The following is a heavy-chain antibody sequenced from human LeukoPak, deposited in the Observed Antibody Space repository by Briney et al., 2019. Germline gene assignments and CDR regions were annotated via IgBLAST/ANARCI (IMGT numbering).Heavy chain of an antibody. CDR3: ARGRLSLITARANFFDY. CDR2: MNPNTGTT. CDR1: GYTFSNYD. Sequence: ASVKVPCKTSGYTFSNYDVNWVRQATGQGLEWMGWMNPNTGTTGYAEKFQGRVTFSRDTSKTTAYMEVSSLRSDDTAVYYCARGRLSLITARANFFDYWGQGTRVTVSS. J-gene: IGHJ4*02. D-gene: IGHD3-16*01. V-gene: IGHV1-8*03.